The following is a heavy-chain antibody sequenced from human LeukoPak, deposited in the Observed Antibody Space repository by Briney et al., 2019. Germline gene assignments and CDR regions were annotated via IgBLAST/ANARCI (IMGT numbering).Heavy chain of an antibody. Sequence: GGSLRLSCVASGFTFDDYGMSWVRQTPRKGLEWVSGINWDGSSTGYADSVKGRFTISRDNSKNTLYLQMNSLRAEDTAVYYCASNYGRDGYNNFDYWGQGTLVTVSS. CDR1: GFTFDDYG. J-gene: IGHJ4*02. CDR3: ASNYGRDGYNNFDY. D-gene: IGHD5-24*01. V-gene: IGHV3-20*04. CDR2: INWDGSST.